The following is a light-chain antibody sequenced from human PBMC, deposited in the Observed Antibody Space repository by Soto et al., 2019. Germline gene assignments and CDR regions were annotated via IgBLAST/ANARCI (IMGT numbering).Light chain of an antibody. CDR2: RAS. Sequence: EIVLTQSPGTLSLSPGERATLPFWTSQTLRGSFLAWYQQKPGQAPRLLISRASSREFGIPDRFRGSGSGTGFTLTITRLEPEDVAVYYCQQYGDSPWTFGQGTKVDIK. V-gene: IGKV3-20*01. CDR3: QQYGDSPWT. J-gene: IGKJ1*01. CDR1: QTLRGSF.